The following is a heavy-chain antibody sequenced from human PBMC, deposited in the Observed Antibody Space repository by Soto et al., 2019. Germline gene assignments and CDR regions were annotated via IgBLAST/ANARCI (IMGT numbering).Heavy chain of an antibody. D-gene: IGHD2-8*02. CDR1: GFTFSSYW. V-gene: IGHV3-7*01. CDR2: IKQDGSEK. J-gene: IGHJ3*02. Sequence: GGSLRLSCAASGFTFSSYWMSWVRQAPGKGLEWVANIKQDGSEKYYVDSVKGRFTISRDNAKNSLYLQMNSLRAEDTAVYYCARVRVTKYWSRDAFDIWGQGSRVPVSS. CDR3: ARVRVTKYWSRDAFDI.